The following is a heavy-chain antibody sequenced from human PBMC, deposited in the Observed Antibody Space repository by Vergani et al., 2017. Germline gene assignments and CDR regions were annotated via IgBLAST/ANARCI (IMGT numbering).Heavy chain of an antibody. CDR3: ASRVSANGGLDT. Sequence: VQLVESVGGLVKPGGSLRLSCEGSGFTFKNNTMTWVRQAPGKGLEWVSSISSYSAYLHYADSVKGRFTISRDNAKKSLFLQMNNLRADDTAVYYCASRVSANGGLDTWGQGKLVTVSS. CDR2: ISSYSAYL. D-gene: IGHD2-15*01. J-gene: IGHJ5*02. V-gene: IGHV3-21*02. CDR1: GFTFKNNT.